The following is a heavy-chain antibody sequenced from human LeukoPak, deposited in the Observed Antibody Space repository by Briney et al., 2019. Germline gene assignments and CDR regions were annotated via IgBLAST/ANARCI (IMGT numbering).Heavy chain of an antibody. D-gene: IGHD2-8*02. Sequence: GGSLRLSCAASGFIFSSYWMSWVRQAPGKGLEWVANIKTDGSEKYYVDSVKGRFTISRDNANNSLYLQMNSLRAEDTAVYYCLRYCSGGVCPGWFDPWGQGTLVTVPS. CDR1: GFIFSSYW. J-gene: IGHJ5*02. CDR2: IKTDGSEK. V-gene: IGHV3-7*01. CDR3: LRYCSGGVCPGWFDP.